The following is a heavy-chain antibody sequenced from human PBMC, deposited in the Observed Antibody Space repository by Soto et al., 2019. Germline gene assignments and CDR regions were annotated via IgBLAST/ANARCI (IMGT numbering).Heavy chain of an antibody. J-gene: IGHJ4*02. CDR1: GFSLNTYGVG. CDR3: ARALGSWGAYYFDY. CDR2: IYWDDDK. V-gene: IGHV2-5*02. Sequence: QITLKESGPTLVKPTQTLTLTCTVSGFSLNTYGVGVGWIRQPPGKALEWLALIYWDDDKRYSPSLKSRLTTPKDTSKNQAVLTMTNMDPVDTVTYYCARALGSWGAYYFDYWGQGTLVTVSS. D-gene: IGHD3-16*01.